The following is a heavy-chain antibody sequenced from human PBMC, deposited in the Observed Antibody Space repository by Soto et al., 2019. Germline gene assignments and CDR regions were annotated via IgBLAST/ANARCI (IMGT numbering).Heavy chain of an antibody. J-gene: IGHJ4*02. CDR2: IVLTISYM. CDR3: AREDGGKGDY. D-gene: IGHD6-25*01. Sequence: EVQLVESGEGLVKLGGPLGPSCAPPGSTSISNTMSWARQVQGKGLEGVSSIVLTISYMFYAAPVKGRFTISRDNAKNSLYLQVNSLRAEDTAVYYCAREDGGKGDYWGQGTLVTVSS. CDR1: GSTSISNT. V-gene: IGHV3-21*06.